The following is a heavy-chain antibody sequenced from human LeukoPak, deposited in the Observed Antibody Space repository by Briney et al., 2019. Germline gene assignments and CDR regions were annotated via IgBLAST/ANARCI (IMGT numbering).Heavy chain of an antibody. CDR3: ARDCSGGSCYWVDWFDP. CDR1: GGTFSSYA. J-gene: IGHJ5*02. D-gene: IGHD2-15*01. V-gene: IGHV1-69*13. CDR2: IIPIFGTA. Sequence: SVKVSCKASGGTFSSYAISWVRQAPGQGLEWMGGIIPIFGTANYAQKFQGRVTITADESTSTAYMELTSLRSEDTAVYYCARDCSGGSCYWVDWFDPWGQGTLVTVSS.